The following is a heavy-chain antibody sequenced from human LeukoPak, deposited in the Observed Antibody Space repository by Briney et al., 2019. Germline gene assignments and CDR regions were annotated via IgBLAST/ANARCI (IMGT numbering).Heavy chain of an antibody. CDR2: IYKSGSSGSN. D-gene: IGHD3-16*01. CDR3: GISTYAYVWRH. J-gene: IGHJ1*01. V-gene: IGHV4-4*07. CDR1: GASISSYY. Sequence: PSETLSLTCTVSGASISSYYWTWIRQPAGKGLEWIGCIYKSGSSGSNNYNPPLKSRVTMSVHTSQTQFSLEVRSVTPADTAVYYCGISTYAYVWRHWGQGTLVSVSP.